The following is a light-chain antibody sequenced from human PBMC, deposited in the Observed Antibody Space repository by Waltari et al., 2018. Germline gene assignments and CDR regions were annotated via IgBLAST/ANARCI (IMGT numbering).Light chain of an antibody. CDR3: QQSYSSPWT. CDR1: QSIRDY. J-gene: IGKJ1*01. CDR2: TAS. Sequence: IQMTQSPPALSASVGDRVAITCRASQSIRDYLHWYQQNPGKAPRVLIYTASSLQRGVPTRFSGSGSGTEFTLTISTLQPEDAATYYCQQSYSSPWTFGQGTKVEIK. V-gene: IGKV1-39*01.